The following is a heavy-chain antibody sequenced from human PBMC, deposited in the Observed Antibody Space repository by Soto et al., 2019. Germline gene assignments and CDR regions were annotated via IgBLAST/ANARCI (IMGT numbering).Heavy chain of an antibody. V-gene: IGHV1-18*01. CDR1: GYTFTSYG. CDR2: ISAYNGNT. Sequence: ASVKVSCKASGYTFTSYGISWVRQAPGQGLEWMGWISAYNGNTNYAQKLQGRVTMTTDTSTSTAYMELRSLRSDDTAVYYCARDVGGYIKFWSAPAPFDPWGQGTLVTVSS. J-gene: IGHJ5*02. CDR3: ARDVGGYIKFWSAPAPFDP. D-gene: IGHD3-3*01.